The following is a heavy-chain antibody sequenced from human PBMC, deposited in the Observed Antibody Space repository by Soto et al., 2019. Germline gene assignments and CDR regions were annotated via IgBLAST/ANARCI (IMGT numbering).Heavy chain of an antibody. V-gene: IGHV4-61*01. CDR1: GGSVSSGSYY. D-gene: IGHD6-6*01. CDR3: ARVRLAARPGFDY. CDR2: IYYSGST. J-gene: IGHJ4*02. Sequence: SETLSLTCTVSGGSVSSGSYYWSWIRQPPGKGLEWIGYIYYSGSTNYNPSLKSRVTISVDTSKNQFSLKLSSVTAADTAVYYCARVRLAARPGFDYWGQGTLVTVSS.